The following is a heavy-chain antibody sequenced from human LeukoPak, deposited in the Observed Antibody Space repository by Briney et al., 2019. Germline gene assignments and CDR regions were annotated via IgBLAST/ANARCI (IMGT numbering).Heavy chain of an antibody. J-gene: IGHJ4*02. CDR2: ISGSGGGT. Sequence: PGGSLRLSCAASGFTFTGYAMSWVRQAPGKGLDWVSTISGSGGGTYYADSVKGRFTISRDNSKNTLFLQMNSLRPEDTAIYYCAKDSALGIYSSGWYPFDYWGQGTLVTVSS. CDR3: AKDSALGIYSSGWYPFDY. CDR1: GFTFTGYA. V-gene: IGHV3-23*01. D-gene: IGHD6-19*01.